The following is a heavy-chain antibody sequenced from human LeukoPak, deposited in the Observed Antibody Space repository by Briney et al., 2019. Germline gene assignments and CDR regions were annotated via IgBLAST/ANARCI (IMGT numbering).Heavy chain of an antibody. CDR2: ISGSGGRT. D-gene: IGHD6-19*01. J-gene: IGHJ4*02. CDR1: GFTFSSDA. Sequence: GGSLRLSCAASGFTFSSDALSWVRQAPGKGLEWVSLISGSGGRTDYVDSVKGRFTISRDNSKNTLYLQMNSLKAEDTAVYYCAKHVRTSVWFFDYWGQGTLVTVSS. V-gene: IGHV3-23*01. CDR3: AKHVRTSVWFFDY.